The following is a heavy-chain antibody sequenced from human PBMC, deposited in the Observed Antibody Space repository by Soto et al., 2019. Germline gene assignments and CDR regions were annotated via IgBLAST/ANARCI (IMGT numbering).Heavy chain of an antibody. V-gene: IGHV4-30-4*01. CDR1: GGPVNTGDNY. Sequence: QVQLHQSGPGLVKPSQTLSLECTVIGGPVNTGDNYWSWVRQSPVRGLEWIGYIYHTGNTFYNPALENRVTMSVDASKNQFSLTLTSVTAADTAVYFCAREPLDGMDVWGQGTNVTVSS. CDR3: AREPLDGMDV. J-gene: IGHJ6*02. CDR2: IYHTGNT.